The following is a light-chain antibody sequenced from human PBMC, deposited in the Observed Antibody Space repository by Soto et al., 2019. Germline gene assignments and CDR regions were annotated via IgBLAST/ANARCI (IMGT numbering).Light chain of an antibody. Sequence: EIVMTQSPATLSVSPGERATLSCRASQSVSSNLAWYQQIPGQAPSLLIYDASNRATGIPARFSGSGSGTDFTLTISRIEPEDVSIYYCEPRSSWPITVGAGTKLDSK. CDR1: QSVSSN. J-gene: IGKJ3*01. CDR3: EPRSSWPIT. CDR2: DAS. V-gene: IGKV3-11*01.